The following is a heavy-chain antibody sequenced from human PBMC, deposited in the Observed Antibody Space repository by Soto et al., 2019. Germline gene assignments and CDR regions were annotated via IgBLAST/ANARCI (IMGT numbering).Heavy chain of an antibody. Sequence: GGSLRLSCAASGFTFSSYSMNWVRQAPGKGLEWVSSISSSSSYIYYADSVKGRFTISRDNAKNSLYLQMNSLRAEDTAVYYCARTRAGYSGYDNFDYWGQGTLVTVSS. CDR3: ARTRAGYSGYDNFDY. V-gene: IGHV3-21*01. J-gene: IGHJ4*02. D-gene: IGHD5-12*01. CDR1: GFTFSSYS. CDR2: ISSSSSYI.